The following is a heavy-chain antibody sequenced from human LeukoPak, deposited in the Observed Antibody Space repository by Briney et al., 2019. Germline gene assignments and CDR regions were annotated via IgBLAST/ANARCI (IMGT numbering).Heavy chain of an antibody. CDR3: ARGLGDYGDYVVDY. J-gene: IGHJ4*02. CDR1: GFTFSSYA. Sequence: GRSLRLSCAASGFTFSSYAMHWVRQAPGKGLEWVAVISYDGSNKYYADSVKGRFTISRDNSKNTLHLQMNSLRAEDTAVYYCARGLGDYGDYVVDYWGQGTLVTVSS. D-gene: IGHD4-17*01. CDR2: ISYDGSNK. V-gene: IGHV3-30-3*01.